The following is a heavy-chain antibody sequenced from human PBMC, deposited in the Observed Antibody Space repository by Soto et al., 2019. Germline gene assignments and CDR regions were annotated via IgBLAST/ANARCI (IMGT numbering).Heavy chain of an antibody. CDR3: ARGVSNSGAYYTGPSAYDL. CDR2: TFPVFDTS. Sequence: QVQLVQSGAVVKKPGSSVEVSCKASGGTFNGYGISWVRQAPGQGLEWMGGTFPVFDTSKYAPRFQGRVTITADNSTSKAYMELSSVRSEDTAIYFCARGVSNSGAYYTGPSAYDLWGQVTLVIVSS. D-gene: IGHD3-10*01. J-gene: IGHJ3*01. CDR1: GGTFNGYG. V-gene: IGHV1-69*06.